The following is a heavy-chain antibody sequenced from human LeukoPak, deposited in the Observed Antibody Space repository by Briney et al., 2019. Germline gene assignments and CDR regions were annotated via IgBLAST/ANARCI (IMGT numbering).Heavy chain of an antibody. CDR2: IYYSGST. V-gene: IGHV4-59*01. J-gene: IGHJ6*03. Sequence: PSETLSLTCTVSGGSISSYYWSWIRQPPGKGLEWIGYIYYSGSTNYNPSLKSRVTISVDTSKNQFSLKLSSVTAADTAVYYCARQLSAAGGYYMDVWGKGTTVTVSS. D-gene: IGHD6-13*01. CDR3: ARQLSAAGGYYMDV. CDR1: GGSISSYY.